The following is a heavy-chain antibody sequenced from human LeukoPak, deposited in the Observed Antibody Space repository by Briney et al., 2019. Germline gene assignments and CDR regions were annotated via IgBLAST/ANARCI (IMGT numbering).Heavy chain of an antibody. CDR2: ISSDGSTK. D-gene: IGHD5-18*01. CDR1: GFTFSSFG. Sequence: GGSLRLSCAASGFTFSSFGLHWVRQAPGKGLEWVGRISSDGSTKHYADSVKGRVTISRDNSKNTLFLQVNSLRAEDTAVYYCANGYPPMSAQTLPFDYWGQGTLVTVSS. CDR3: ANGYPPMSAQTLPFDY. J-gene: IGHJ4*02. V-gene: IGHV3-30*18.